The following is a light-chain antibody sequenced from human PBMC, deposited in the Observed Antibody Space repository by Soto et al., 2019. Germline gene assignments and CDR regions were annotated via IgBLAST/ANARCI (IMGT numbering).Light chain of an antibody. V-gene: IGKV1-5*03. CDR2: KAS. J-gene: IGKJ1*01. Sequence: DIQMTQSPSTLSASEGDRVIITCRASQSVSSKLAWYQQKPGKAPKLLIYKASSLESGVPSRFSGSGSGTEFTLTISCLQPDDFATYYCQQYNTYWTFGQGTKVEIK. CDR1: QSVSSK. CDR3: QQYNTYWT.